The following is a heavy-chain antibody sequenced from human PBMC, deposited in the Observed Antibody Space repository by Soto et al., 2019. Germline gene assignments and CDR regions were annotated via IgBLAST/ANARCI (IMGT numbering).Heavy chain of an antibody. CDR1: GSTFSSYW. CDR2: IKQDGSEK. Sequence: PGGSLRLSCAASGSTFSSYWMSWVRQAPGKGLEWVANIKQDGSEKYYVDSVKGRFTISRDNAKNSLYLQMNSLRAEDTAVYYCARDRIDLWSGYYSIGFDYWGQGTLVTVSS. J-gene: IGHJ4*02. D-gene: IGHD3-3*01. CDR3: ARDRIDLWSGYYSIGFDY. V-gene: IGHV3-7*05.